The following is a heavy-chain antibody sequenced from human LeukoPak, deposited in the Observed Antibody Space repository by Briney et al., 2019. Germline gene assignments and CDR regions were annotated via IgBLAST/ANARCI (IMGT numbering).Heavy chain of an antibody. CDR3: ATSPITMVRGVIITLALDY. Sequence: GAPVKVSCKVSGYTLTELPMHWVRQAPGKGLEWMGGFDPEDGETIYAQKFQGRVTMTEDTSTDTAYMELSSLRSEDTAVYYCATSPITMVRGVIITLALDYWGQGTLVTVSS. CDR1: GYTLTELP. CDR2: FDPEDGET. V-gene: IGHV1-24*01. J-gene: IGHJ4*02. D-gene: IGHD3-10*01.